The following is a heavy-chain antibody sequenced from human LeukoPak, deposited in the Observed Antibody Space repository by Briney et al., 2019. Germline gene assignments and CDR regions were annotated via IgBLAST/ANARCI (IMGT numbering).Heavy chain of an antibody. V-gene: IGHV4-34*01. J-gene: IGHJ4*02. CDR1: GGSFSGYY. D-gene: IGHD2-2*01. Sequence: PSETLSLTCAVYGGSFSGYYWSWIRQPPGKGPEWIGEINHSGSTNYNPSLKSRVTISVDTSKNQFSLKLSSVTAADTAVYYCARIALGYCSSTSCSTGGDYWGQGTLVTVSS. CDR2: INHSGST. CDR3: ARIALGYCSSTSCSTGGDY.